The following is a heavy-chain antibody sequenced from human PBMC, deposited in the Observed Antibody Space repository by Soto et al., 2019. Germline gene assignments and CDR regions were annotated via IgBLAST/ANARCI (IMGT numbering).Heavy chain of an antibody. J-gene: IGHJ4*02. CDR1: GFTFSSYG. V-gene: IGHV3-30*18. CDR2: ISYDGSNK. Sequence: QVQLVESGGGVVQPGRSLRLSCAASGFTFSSYGMHWVRQAPGKGLEWVAVISYDGSNKYYADSVKGRFTISRDNSKNTLYLHMNSLRAEDTAVYYCAKDPNYYDSSGYYAFCDYWGQGTLVTVSS. D-gene: IGHD3-22*01. CDR3: AKDPNYYDSSGYYAFCDY.